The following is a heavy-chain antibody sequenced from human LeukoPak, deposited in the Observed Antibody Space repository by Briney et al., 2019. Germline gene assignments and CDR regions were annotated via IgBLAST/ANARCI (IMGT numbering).Heavy chain of an antibody. CDR3: ARHYYGDVYYFDF. CDR2: FYYSGTS. J-gene: IGHJ4*02. D-gene: IGHD3-16*01. CDR1: GGSISDYY. Sequence: SETLSLTCTVSGGSISDYYWSWLRQPLGKGLGWIGYFYYSGTSRYNPSLKSRVTFSADTSENQFSLKLTSVTAADTAVYYCARHYYGDVYYFDFWGQGTLVTVSS. V-gene: IGHV4-59*08.